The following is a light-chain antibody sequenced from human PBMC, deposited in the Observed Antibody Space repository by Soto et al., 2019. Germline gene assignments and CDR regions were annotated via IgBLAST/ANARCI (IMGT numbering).Light chain of an antibody. CDR2: EVS. CDR3: SSYTSSSTL. J-gene: IGLJ1*01. Sequence: QSALTQPASVSGSPGQSIAISCTGTRIDVGSYNYVSWYQQHPGKAPKLMIYEVSDRPSGISSRFSGSKSGNTASLTISGLQTEDEADYYCSSYTSSSTLFGTGTKVTVL. CDR1: RIDVGSYNY. V-gene: IGLV2-14*01.